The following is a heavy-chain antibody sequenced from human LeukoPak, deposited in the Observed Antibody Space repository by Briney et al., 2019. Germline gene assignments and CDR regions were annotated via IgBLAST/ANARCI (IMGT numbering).Heavy chain of an antibody. Sequence: GGSLRHSCAASGFPFSNYWMTWIRQAPGKGLEWVASIMQGGSGTYYVDSVKGRFTISRDNAQNSLYLQMNSLRAEDTTVYYCARGSYYDTSGYVNWYFDLWGRGTLVTVSS. V-gene: IGHV3-7*01. CDR2: IMQGGSGT. CDR3: ARGSYYDTSGYVNWYFDL. J-gene: IGHJ2*01. CDR1: GFPFSNYW. D-gene: IGHD3-22*01.